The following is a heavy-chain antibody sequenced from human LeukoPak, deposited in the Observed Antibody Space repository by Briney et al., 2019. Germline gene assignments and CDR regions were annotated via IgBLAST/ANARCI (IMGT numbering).Heavy chain of an antibody. D-gene: IGHD6-13*01. CDR3: ARDRAAAANWFDP. CDR2: ISAYNGNT. CDR1: GYTFNSYG. J-gene: IGHJ5*02. V-gene: IGHV1-18*01. Sequence: ASVKVSCKASGYTFNSYGFSWVRQAPGQGLEWMGWISAYNGNTNYAQKLQGRVTMTTDTSTSTAYMELRSLRSDDTAVCYCARDRAAAANWFDPWGQGTLVTVSS.